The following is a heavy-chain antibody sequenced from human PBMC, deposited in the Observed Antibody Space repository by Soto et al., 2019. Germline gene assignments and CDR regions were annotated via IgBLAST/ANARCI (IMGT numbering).Heavy chain of an antibody. CDR3: ARDGVGAAAGYYYYGMDV. D-gene: IGHD6-13*01. CDR2: IIPIFGTA. Sequence: SVKVSCKASGGTFSSYAISWVRQAPGQGLEWMGGIIPIFGTANYAQKFQGRVTITADESTSTAYMELSSLRSEDTAVYYCARDGVGAAAGYYYYGMDVWGQGTTVTVSS. V-gene: IGHV1-69*13. CDR1: GGTFSSYA. J-gene: IGHJ6*02.